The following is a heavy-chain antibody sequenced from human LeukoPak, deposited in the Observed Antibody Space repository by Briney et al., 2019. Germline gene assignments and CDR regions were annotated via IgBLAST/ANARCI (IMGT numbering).Heavy chain of an antibody. CDR3: ARGYRSASSYYFDY. Sequence: ASVKVSCKASGYTFTCYDINWVRQATGQGLEWMGWMNPNSGNTGYAQKFQGRVTMTRNTSISTAYMELSSLRSEDTAVYYCARGYRSASSYYFDYWGQGTLVTVSS. CDR2: MNPNSGNT. V-gene: IGHV1-8*01. CDR1: GYTFTCYD. D-gene: IGHD1-26*01. J-gene: IGHJ4*02.